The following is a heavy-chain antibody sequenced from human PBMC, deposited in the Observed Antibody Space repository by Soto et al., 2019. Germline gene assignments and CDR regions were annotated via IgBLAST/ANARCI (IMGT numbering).Heavy chain of an antibody. D-gene: IGHD2-8*01. CDR2: INAGNGNT. CDR1: GYTFTSYA. V-gene: IGHV1-3*01. J-gene: IGHJ5*02. Sequence: ASVKVSCKASGYTFTSYAMHWVRQAPGQRFEWMGWINAGNGNTKYSQKFQGGVTITRDTSASTAYMELSSLRSEDTAVYYCAVSDIVLMVYAPASFDPWGQGTLVTVSS. CDR3: AVSDIVLMVYAPASFDP.